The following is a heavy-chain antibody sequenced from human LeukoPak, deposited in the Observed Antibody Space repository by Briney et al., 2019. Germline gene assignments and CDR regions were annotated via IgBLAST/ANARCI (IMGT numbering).Heavy chain of an antibody. Sequence: ASVKVSCKASGYTFTSYDITWVRQAPGQGLEWRGGVSAYNGNTNYAQKLQGRVTMTTDTSTSTAYLELRSLRSDDTAVYYCAKSRYCSTTSCFECFPHWGQGTLVTVSS. CDR2: VSAYNGNT. CDR1: GYTFTSYD. J-gene: IGHJ1*01. V-gene: IGHV1-18*01. D-gene: IGHD2-2*01. CDR3: AKSRYCSTTSCFECFPH.